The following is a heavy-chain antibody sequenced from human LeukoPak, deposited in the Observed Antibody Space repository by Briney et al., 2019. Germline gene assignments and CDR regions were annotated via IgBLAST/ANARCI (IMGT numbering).Heavy chain of an antibody. V-gene: IGHV3-23*01. CDR1: GFTFSSYG. J-gene: IGHJ4*02. D-gene: IGHD6-19*01. CDR3: SKTIAVADPTDY. Sequence: GGSLSLSCAASGFTFSSYGMSWVRQAPGKGLEWVSAISLGGGSTYYADSVKGRFTISRDNSKNTLYLQMNSLRAEDTAVYYCSKTIAVADPTDYWGQGTLVTVSS. CDR2: ISLGGGST.